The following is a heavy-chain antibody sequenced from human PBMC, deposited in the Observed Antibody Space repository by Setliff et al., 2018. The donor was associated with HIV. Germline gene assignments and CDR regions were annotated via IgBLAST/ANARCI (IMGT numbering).Heavy chain of an antibody. J-gene: IGHJ4*02. CDR2: INHSGST. D-gene: IGHD4-17*01. V-gene: IGHV4-34*01. CDR3: ARYDYGDFDY. CDR1: GGSFSGYY. Sequence: SETLSLTCAVFGGSFSGYYWSWIRQPPGKGLEWIGEINHSGSTDYNPSLKSRVTTSVDTSKNQFSLNLSSVTAADTAVYYCARYDYGDFDYWGQGTPVTVSS.